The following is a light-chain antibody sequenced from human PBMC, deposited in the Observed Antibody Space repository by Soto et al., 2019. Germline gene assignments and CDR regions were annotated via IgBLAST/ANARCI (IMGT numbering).Light chain of an antibody. V-gene: IGLV2-14*03. J-gene: IGLJ1*01. Sequence: QSALTQPASVSGSPGQSITISCTGTNSDVGAYSYVSWYQQYPGKAPKLLIYDVGARPSGISDRFSGSKSGNTASLTISGLQAEDEADYYCSSYTAFTTYVFGSGTNHRP. CDR1: NSDVGAYSY. CDR2: DVG. CDR3: SSYTAFTTYV.